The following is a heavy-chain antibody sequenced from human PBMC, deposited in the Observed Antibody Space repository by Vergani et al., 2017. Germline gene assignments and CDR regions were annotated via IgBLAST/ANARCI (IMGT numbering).Heavy chain of an antibody. CDR3: AREPIVVVPAAAYYYYMDV. V-gene: IGHV1-69*11. J-gene: IGHJ6*03. D-gene: IGHD2-2*01. CDR1: GGTFSSYA. CDR2: IITILGTA. Sequence: QVQLVQSGAEVKKPGSSVKVSCKASGGTFSSYAISWVRQAPGQGLEWMGRIITILGTANYAQKFQGRVTIPADESTRTSYMELSRLRSEDTAVYYCAREPIVVVPAAAYYYYMDVWGKGTTVTVSS.